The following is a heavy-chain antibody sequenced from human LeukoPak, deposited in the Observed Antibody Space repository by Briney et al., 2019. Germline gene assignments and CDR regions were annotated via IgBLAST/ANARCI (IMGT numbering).Heavy chain of an antibody. CDR2: IYHSGST. Sequence: SETLSLTCTVSGYSISSGYYWGWIRQPPGKGLEWIGSIYHSGSTYYNPSLKSRVTISVDTSKNQFSLKLSSVTAADTAVYYCARELRGWFDYWGQGTLVTVSS. D-gene: IGHD6-19*01. J-gene: IGHJ4*02. V-gene: IGHV4-38-2*02. CDR3: ARELRGWFDY. CDR1: GYSISSGYY.